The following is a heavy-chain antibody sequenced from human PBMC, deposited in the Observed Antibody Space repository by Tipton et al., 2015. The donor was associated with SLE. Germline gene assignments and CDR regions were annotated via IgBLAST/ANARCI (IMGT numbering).Heavy chain of an antibody. CDR2: INAGNGNT. D-gene: IGHD2-8*01. V-gene: IGHV1-3*01. CDR3: AREEAPCTNGVCQEYAFDI. J-gene: IGHJ3*02. CDR1: GYTFSSYA. Sequence: QSGPEVKKPGASVKVSCKASGYTFSSYAMHWVRQAPGQRLEWMGWINAGNGNTKYSQKFQGRVTITRDTSASTVYMELSSLRSEDTAVYYCAREEAPCTNGVCQEYAFDIWGQGTMVTVSS.